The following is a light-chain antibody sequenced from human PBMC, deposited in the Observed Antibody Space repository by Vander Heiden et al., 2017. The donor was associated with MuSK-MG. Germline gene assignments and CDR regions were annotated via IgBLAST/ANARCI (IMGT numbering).Light chain of an antibody. J-gene: IGLJ2*01. V-gene: IGLV2-23*02. Sequence: SAVTLPGSGSGSPGPSITISCTGISGNVGSLNLVSWYQQRPGTAPIPIIYEVDKRPSVVSTRFSGSTSGHTASLTISGLEAEDEDDYYCCSYAAAMVFGGGTKLTVL. CDR1: SGNVGSLNL. CDR3: CSYAAAMV. CDR2: EVD.